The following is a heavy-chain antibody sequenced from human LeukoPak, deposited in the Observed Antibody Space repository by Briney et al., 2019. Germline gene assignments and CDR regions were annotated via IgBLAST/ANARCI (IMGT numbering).Heavy chain of an antibody. J-gene: IGHJ4*02. V-gene: IGHV1-2*04. CDR1: GYTFTGYY. Sequence: ASVKVSCKASGYTFTGYYMHWVRQAPGQGLEWMGWINPNSGDTNYAQKFQGWVTMTRDTSISTACMELSRLRSDDTAVYYCARDLSGANDYWGQGTLVTVSS. CDR3: ARDLSGANDY. D-gene: IGHD3-10*01. CDR2: INPNSGDT.